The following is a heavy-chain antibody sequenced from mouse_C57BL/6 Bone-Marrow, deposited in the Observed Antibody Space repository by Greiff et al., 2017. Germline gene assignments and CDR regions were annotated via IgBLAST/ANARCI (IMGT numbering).Heavy chain of an antibody. CDR3: TTDGNYQNY. J-gene: IGHJ2*01. D-gene: IGHD2-1*01. Sequence: EVQLQQSGAELVRPGASVKLSCTASGFNINDYYMHWVKQRPEQGLEWIGRIDPADGDTEYAPKFQGKATMTADTTSNTAYLQLSSLTSEDTAVDYCTTDGNYQNYWGQGNTLTVSS. CDR1: GFNINDYY. V-gene: IGHV14-1*01. CDR2: IDPADGDT.